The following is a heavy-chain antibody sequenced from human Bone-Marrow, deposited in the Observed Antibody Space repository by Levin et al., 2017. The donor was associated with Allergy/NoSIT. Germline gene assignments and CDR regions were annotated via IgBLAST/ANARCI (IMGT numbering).Heavy chain of an antibody. CDR3: AREGTPQSWDY. D-gene: IGHD1-14*01. CDR1: GGSMNSSNW. V-gene: IGHV4-4*02. CDR2: IYQSGNT. Sequence: SETLSLTCAVSGGSMNSSNWWSWVRQAPGKGLEWIGEIYQSGNTDYNPSLKSRVTISVDKSNNHFFLKLSSVTAADTAVYYCAREGTPQSWDYWGQGTLVSVSS. J-gene: IGHJ4*02.